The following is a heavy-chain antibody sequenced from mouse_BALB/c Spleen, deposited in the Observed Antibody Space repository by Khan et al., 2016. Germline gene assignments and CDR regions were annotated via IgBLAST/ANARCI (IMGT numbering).Heavy chain of an antibody. CDR1: GYTFTNYG. Sequence: QIQLVQSGPELKKPGETVKISCKASGYTFTNYGMNWVKQAPGKGLKWMGWINTYTGEPTYADDFKGRFAFSLETSASTAYLQINNLTNEDMATYCCARGNYGLAMDYWGQGTSVTVSS. D-gene: IGHD1-2*01. J-gene: IGHJ4*01. CDR3: ARGNYGLAMDY. CDR2: INTYTGEP. V-gene: IGHV9-1*02.